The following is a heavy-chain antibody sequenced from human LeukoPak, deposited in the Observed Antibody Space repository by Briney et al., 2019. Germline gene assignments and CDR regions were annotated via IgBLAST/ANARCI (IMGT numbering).Heavy chain of an antibody. V-gene: IGHV3-11*01. J-gene: IGHJ4*02. D-gene: IGHD3-22*01. CDR1: SHYA. CDR3: ARVGSSGYPIDY. Sequence: GGSLRLSCAAFSHYAMYWVRQAPGKGLEWVSYISSSGSTINYADSVKGRFTISRDSAKKSLFLQMNSLRAEDTAVYYCARVGSSGYPIDYWGQGTLVTVSS. CDR2: ISSSGSTI.